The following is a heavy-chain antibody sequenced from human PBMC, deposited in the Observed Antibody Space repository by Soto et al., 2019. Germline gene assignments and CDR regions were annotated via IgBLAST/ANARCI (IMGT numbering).Heavy chain of an antibody. CDR2: ISFDGSNE. Sequence: QVQLVEFGGGVVQPGRSLRLSCAASGFTFSDYAMQWVRQAPGKGLEWVAIISFDGSNEHYADSVQGRFTISRDNSENTLYLQMNSLRADDTAVYYCARPAATVIFYSGMDVWGQGTTVTVSS. D-gene: IGHD4-17*01. CDR1: GFTFSDYA. CDR3: ARPAATVIFYSGMDV. J-gene: IGHJ6*02. V-gene: IGHV3-30-3*01.